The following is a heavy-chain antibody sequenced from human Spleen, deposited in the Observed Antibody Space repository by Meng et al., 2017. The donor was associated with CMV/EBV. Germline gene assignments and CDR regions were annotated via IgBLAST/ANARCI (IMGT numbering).Heavy chain of an antibody. J-gene: IGHJ4*02. D-gene: IGHD5-12*01. CDR1: GYSFTSYW. CDR2: IYPGDSDI. CDR3: ARRTSGYGEEFDY. V-gene: IGHV5-51*01. Sequence: GESLKISCKGSGYSFTSYWIGWVRQMPGKGLEWMGIIYPGDSDIRQDLSIHAQVIISVDASINTAYLEWRNLKTSDTGMYFCARRTSGYGEEFDYWGQGTLVTVSS.